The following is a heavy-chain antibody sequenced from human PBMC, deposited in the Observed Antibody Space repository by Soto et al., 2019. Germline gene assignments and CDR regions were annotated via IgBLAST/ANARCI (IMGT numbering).Heavy chain of an antibody. J-gene: IGHJ4*02. CDR3: ARLEGLATISYYFDF. Sequence: SETLSLTCSVSGDSITSDKYYWGWIRQPPGKGLEWIGSIYFRGNTYYNPSLQTRVTISLDKSKSQFSLKLNPVTAADSAVYFCARLEGLATISYYFDFWGQGALVTVSS. CDR2: IYFRGNT. D-gene: IGHD3-9*01. V-gene: IGHV4-39*01. CDR1: GDSITSDKYY.